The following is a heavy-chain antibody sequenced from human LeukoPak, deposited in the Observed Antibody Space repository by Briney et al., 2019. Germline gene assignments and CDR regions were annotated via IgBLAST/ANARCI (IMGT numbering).Heavy chain of an antibody. J-gene: IGHJ4*01. V-gene: IGHV1-2*02. CDR1: GYTFADYY. CDR3: ARGRRILGGPENAGDFFDF. D-gene: IGHD3-16*01. CDR2: INPNSGAT. Sequence: GASVKVSCKASGYTFADYYLLWVRQAPGQGLEWMGWINPNSGATHFAQNLQARVSMTRDTSIATAYLDLTGLTSDDTAVYYCARGRRILGGPENAGDFFDFWGQGTLVTVSS.